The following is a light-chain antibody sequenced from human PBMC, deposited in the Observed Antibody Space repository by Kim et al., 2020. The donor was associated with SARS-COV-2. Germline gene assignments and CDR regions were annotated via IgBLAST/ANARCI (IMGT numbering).Light chain of an antibody. Sequence: ASVGDRVTITCRASQGIGSYLAWYQQTPPKAPKLLIHAASTVQSGVPSRFSGRGSGTDFTLTISSLQPEDFATYFCQQLNSYPLTFGGGTKVDIK. J-gene: IGKJ4*01. CDR1: QGIGSY. CDR2: AAS. CDR3: QQLNSYPLT. V-gene: IGKV1-9*01.